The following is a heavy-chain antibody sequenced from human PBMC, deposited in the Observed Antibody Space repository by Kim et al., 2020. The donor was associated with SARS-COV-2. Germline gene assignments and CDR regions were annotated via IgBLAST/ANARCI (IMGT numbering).Heavy chain of an antibody. Sequence: GGSLRLSCAASGFTFSSCAIHWVRQAPGKGLGWVAVISYDGSKKNYADSLKGRFTISRDNSKNTLYLQMNSLRAEDTALYYCARAPWSRLRGLTYTYSGIDVWGQGTTGTVSS. V-gene: IGHV3-30-3*01. CDR1: GFTFSSCA. J-gene: IGHJ6*02. D-gene: IGHD3-10*01. CDR2: ISYDGSKK. CDR3: ARAPWSRLRGLTYTYSGIDV.